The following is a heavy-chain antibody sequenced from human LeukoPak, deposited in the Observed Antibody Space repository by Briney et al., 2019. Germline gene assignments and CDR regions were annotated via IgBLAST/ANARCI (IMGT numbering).Heavy chain of an antibody. Sequence: SETLSLTCAVYGGSFSGYYWSWIRQPPGKGLEWIGYIYYSGSTNYNPSLKSRVTISVDTSKNQFSLKLSSVTAADTAVYYCAGRRRYCSSTSCYNGWFDPWGQGTLVTVSS. D-gene: IGHD2-2*02. CDR1: GGSFSGYY. CDR3: AGRRRYCSSTSCYNGWFDP. V-gene: IGHV4-59*01. CDR2: IYYSGST. J-gene: IGHJ5*02.